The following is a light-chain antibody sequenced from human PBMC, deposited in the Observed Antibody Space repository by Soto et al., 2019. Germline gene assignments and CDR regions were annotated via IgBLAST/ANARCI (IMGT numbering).Light chain of an antibody. J-gene: IGKJ1*01. V-gene: IGKV3-20*01. CDR1: QSVTNSF. CDR2: GAS. CDR3: QQYVSSPWA. Sequence: EIVLAQSPGTLSLSPGERATLSCSASQSVTNSFLAWYQQKPGQAPRLLLYGASRRATGIPDRFTGSGSGTDFTLTISRLEPEDVAVYYCQQYVSSPWAFGQGTKVDI.